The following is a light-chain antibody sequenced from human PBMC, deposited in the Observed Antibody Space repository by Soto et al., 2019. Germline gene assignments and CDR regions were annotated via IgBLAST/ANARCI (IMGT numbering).Light chain of an antibody. CDR3: QQLYDLTIT. J-gene: IGKJ5*01. V-gene: IGKV1-33*01. CDR1: PDISDF. CDR2: DAS. Sequence: DIQRTQSPSALSASVGDRVTITCQASPDISDFLNWYHTQPWKDPKVLIYDASKLQTGVPSRFSGRGSGKDFNFTISRLQTDDSGTYYGQQLYDLTITVRQGTRLEIK.